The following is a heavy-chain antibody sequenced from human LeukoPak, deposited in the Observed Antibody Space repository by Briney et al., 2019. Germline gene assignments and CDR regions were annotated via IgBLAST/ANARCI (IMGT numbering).Heavy chain of an antibody. V-gene: IGHV4-34*01. J-gene: IGHJ5*02. CDR1: GGSFSGYY. D-gene: IGHD5-12*01. Sequence: KPSETLSLTCAVYGGSFSGYYWSWIRQPPGKGLEWIGEINHSGSTNYNPSLKSRVTISVDTSKNQFSLKLSSVTAADTAVYYCARGSIVAVDPWGQGTLVTVSS. CDR2: INHSGST. CDR3: ARGSIVAVDP.